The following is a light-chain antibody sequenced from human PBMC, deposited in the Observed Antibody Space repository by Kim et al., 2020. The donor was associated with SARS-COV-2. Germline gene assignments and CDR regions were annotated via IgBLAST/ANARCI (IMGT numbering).Light chain of an antibody. V-gene: IGLV2-11*01. CDR3: CSYAGSYTFVV. Sequence: QSVPLFCTGTSSDVGGYNYVSWYQQHPGKAPKLMIYDVSKRPSGVPDRFSGSKSGNTASLTISGLQAEDEADYYCCSYAGSYTFVVFGGGTQLTVL. CDR2: DVS. CDR1: SSDVGGYNY. J-gene: IGLJ2*01.